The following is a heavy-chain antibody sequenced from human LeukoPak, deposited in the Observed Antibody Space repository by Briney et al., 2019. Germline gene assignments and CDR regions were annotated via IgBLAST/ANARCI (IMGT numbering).Heavy chain of an antibody. J-gene: IGHJ4*02. D-gene: IGHD3-22*01. CDR3: ASYSYYYDSSGYFDY. V-gene: IGHV4-39*07. CDR2: IYYSGST. Sequence: SETLSLTCTVSGGSISSSSYYWGWIRQPPGKGLEWIGTIYYSGSTYQNSSLKSRVTISKDTSKNQFSLKLSSVTAADTAVYYCASYSYYYDSSGYFDYWGQGTLVTVSS. CDR1: GGSISSSSYY.